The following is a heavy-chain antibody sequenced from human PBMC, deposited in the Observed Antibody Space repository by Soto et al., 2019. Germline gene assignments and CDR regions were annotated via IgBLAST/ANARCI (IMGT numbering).Heavy chain of an antibody. D-gene: IGHD4-4*01. CDR2: IVVGSGNT. J-gene: IGHJ4*02. V-gene: IGHV1-58*01. CDR3: AADDMTTVI. CDR1: GFTFPSSA. Sequence: GASVKVSCKASGFTFPSSAVQWVRQARGQRLEWIGWIVVGSGNTNSAQKFQERVTFTRDMSTSTVYMELSSLKFEDTAVYYCAADDMTTVIWGKGTLVTVSS.